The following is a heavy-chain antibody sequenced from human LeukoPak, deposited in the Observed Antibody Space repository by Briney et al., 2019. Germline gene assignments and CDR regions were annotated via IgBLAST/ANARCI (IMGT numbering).Heavy chain of an antibody. CDR2: INHSGST. Sequence: SETLSLTCAVYGGSFSGYYWSWIRQPPGKGLEWIGEINHSGSTNYNPSLKSRVTISVDTSKNQFSLTLSSVTAADTAVYYCARVNPEYYYDSSGYLWWGQGTLVTVSS. D-gene: IGHD3-22*01. CDR3: ARVNPEYYYDSSGYLW. V-gene: IGHV4-34*01. CDR1: GGSFSGYY. J-gene: IGHJ4*02.